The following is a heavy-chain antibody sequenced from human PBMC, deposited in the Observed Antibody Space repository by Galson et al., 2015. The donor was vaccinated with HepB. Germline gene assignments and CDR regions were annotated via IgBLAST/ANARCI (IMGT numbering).Heavy chain of an antibody. V-gene: IGHV3-48*01. Sequence: SLRLSCAASGFTFSTYRMNWVRQAPGKGLEWVSYISSSSQSKYYADSVKGRFTISRDNANNSLYLQMNGLRAEDTAVYYCARRGDGYNRGDIFDYWGQGTLVTVSS. CDR1: GFTFSTYR. J-gene: IGHJ4*02. D-gene: IGHD5-24*01. CDR3: ARRGDGYNRGDIFDY. CDR2: ISSSSQSK.